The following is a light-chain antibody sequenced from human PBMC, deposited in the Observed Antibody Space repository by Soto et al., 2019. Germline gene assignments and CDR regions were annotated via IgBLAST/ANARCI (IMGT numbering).Light chain of an antibody. V-gene: IGKV3-15*01. CDR3: QHYNNWPPWT. CDR1: QSISSN. Sequence: IVMTQSPATLSVSPGERATLSCRASQSISSNLAWYQQKPCQAPRLLIDRASTRATGIPARFSGSGSGTDFTLTISSLQAEDVAVYYCQHYNNWPPWTFGQGTKVEIK. J-gene: IGKJ1*01. CDR2: RAS.